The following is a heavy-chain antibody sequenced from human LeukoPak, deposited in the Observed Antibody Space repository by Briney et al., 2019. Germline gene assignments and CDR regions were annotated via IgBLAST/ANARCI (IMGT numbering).Heavy chain of an antibody. Sequence: GASVKVSCKASGYTFTSYGISWVRQAPGQGLEWMGWISAYNGNINYAQKFQGRVTMTTDTSTSTAYMELRSLRSDDTAVYYCARDYCTNGVCYPQWGQGTLVTVSS. J-gene: IGHJ4*02. CDR1: GYTFTSYG. V-gene: IGHV1-18*01. CDR3: ARDYCTNGVCYPQ. D-gene: IGHD2-8*01. CDR2: ISAYNGNI.